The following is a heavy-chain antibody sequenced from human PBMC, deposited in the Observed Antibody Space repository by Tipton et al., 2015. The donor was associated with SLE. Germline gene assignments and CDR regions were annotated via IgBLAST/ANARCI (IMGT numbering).Heavy chain of an antibody. CDR1: GGSISSYY. J-gene: IGHJ4*02. Sequence: TLSLTCTVSGGSISSYYWSWIRQPPGKGLEWIGCIYYSGSTNYNPSLKSRVTISVDTSKNQFSLKLSSVTAADTAVYYCARGRLWLHYRGQGTLVAVSS. V-gene: IGHV4-59*01. D-gene: IGHD5-18*01. CDR2: IYYSGST. CDR3: ARGRLWLHY.